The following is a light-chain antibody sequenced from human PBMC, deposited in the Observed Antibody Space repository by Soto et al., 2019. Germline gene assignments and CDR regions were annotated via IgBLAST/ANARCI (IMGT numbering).Light chain of an antibody. CDR2: GAS. Sequence: ESVLAQSPGTLSLSPGERATLSCRASQDVTSSYLAWYQQKPGQAPRLLIFGASSRATGVPDRFSGSGSGTDFTLTISRLEPEDFAVYCCQQYGTSPWTFGQGTQVEIK. J-gene: IGKJ1*01. V-gene: IGKV3-20*01. CDR1: QDVTSSY. CDR3: QQYGTSPWT.